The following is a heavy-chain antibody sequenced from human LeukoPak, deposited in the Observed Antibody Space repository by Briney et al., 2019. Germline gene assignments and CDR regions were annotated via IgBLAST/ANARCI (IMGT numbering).Heavy chain of an antibody. CDR1: GYTFTSYA. V-gene: IGHV1-3*01. J-gene: IGHJ5*02. D-gene: IGHD6-13*01. CDR3: ARATENTDYRNWYSSSWTPPNWFDP. Sequence: ASVKVSCKASGYTFTSYAMHWVRQAPGQRLEWMGWINAGNGNTKYSQKFQGRVTITRDTSASTAYMELSSLRSEDTAVYYCARATENTDYRNWYSSSWTPPNWFDPWGQGTLVTVSS. CDR2: INAGNGNT.